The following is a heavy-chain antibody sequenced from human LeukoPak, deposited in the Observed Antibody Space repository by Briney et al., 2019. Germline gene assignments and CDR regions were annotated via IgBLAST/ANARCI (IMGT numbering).Heavy chain of an antibody. D-gene: IGHD6-13*01. CDR3: ARDGWPGSSYYRPFDY. CDR1: GFTFSSYS. CDR2: ISSGSGYI. Sequence: GGSLRPSCAASGFTFSSYSINWVRQAPGKGLEWVSSISSGSGYIYYADSVKGRFTISRDDAKNSLYLQMNSLRADDTAVYYCARDGWPGSSYYRPFDYWGQGTLVTVSS. J-gene: IGHJ4*02. V-gene: IGHV3-21*01.